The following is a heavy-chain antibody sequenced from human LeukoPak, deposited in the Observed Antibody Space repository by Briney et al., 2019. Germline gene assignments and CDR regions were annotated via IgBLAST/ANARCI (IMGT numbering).Heavy chain of an antibody. J-gene: IGHJ3*02. CDR2: IYTGGST. D-gene: IGHD3-22*01. CDR3: ARENYDDSGPDAFDI. V-gene: IGHV3-53*01. Sequence: PGGSLRLSCAASGFTFSSYAMSWVRQAPGKGLEWVSTIYTGGSTYYADSVKGRFTLSRDNSKNTLYLQMNSLRAEDTAVYYCARENYDDSGPDAFDIWGQGTMVTVSS. CDR1: GFTFSSYA.